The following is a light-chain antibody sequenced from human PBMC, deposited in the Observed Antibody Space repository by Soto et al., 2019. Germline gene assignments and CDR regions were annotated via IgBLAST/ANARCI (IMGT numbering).Light chain of an antibody. CDR1: QGVTTN. CDR3: QQYNNWPFS. J-gene: IGKJ5*01. CDR2: DVS. Sequence: ELVLTQSPGTLSLSPGARATLSCRAGQGVTTNFAWYQQKSGQSPSLLIYDVSIRATGVPARFSATGSETALTITIRGLQSGDSEVYFGQQYNNWPFSFGQGTRLEIK. V-gene: IGKV3-15*01.